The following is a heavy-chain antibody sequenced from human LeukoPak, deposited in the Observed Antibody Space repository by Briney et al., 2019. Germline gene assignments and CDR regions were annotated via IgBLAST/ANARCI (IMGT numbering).Heavy chain of an antibody. CDR1: GDSISSSSYY. Sequence: SETLSLTCTVSGDSISSSSYYWGWIRQPPGKGLEWIGSIFYSGSTYYNPSLKSRVTISVDTSKNQFSLKLSSVTAADTAVFYCARASMVRGVGGYYFDYWGQGTLVSVSS. J-gene: IGHJ4*02. V-gene: IGHV4-39*01. CDR2: IFYSGST. CDR3: ARASMVRGVGGYYFDY. D-gene: IGHD3-10*01.